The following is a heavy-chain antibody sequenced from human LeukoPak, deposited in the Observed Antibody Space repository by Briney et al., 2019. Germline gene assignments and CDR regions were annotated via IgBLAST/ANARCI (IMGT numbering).Heavy chain of an antibody. CDR1: GYTFTSYA. V-gene: IGHV1-3*01. Sequence: ASVKVSCKASGYTFTSYAMHWVRQAPGQRLEWMGWINAGNGNTKYSQKFQGRVTITRDTSASTAYMELSSLRSEDTAVYYCASTGVGSCSGGSCYSADYWGQGTLVTVSS. CDR3: ASTGVGSCSGGSCYSADY. D-gene: IGHD2-15*01. CDR2: INAGNGNT. J-gene: IGHJ4*02.